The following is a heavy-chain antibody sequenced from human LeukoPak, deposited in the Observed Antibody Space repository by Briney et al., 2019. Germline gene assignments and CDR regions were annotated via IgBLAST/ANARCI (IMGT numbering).Heavy chain of an antibody. Sequence: SETLSLTCTVSGGSISSGGYYWSWIRQPPGKGLEWIGYIYHSGSTYYNPSLKSRVTISVDRSKNQFSLKLSSVTAADTAVYYCAREITITHYFDYWGQGTLVTVSS. V-gene: IGHV4-30-2*01. J-gene: IGHJ4*02. CDR3: AREITITHYFDY. CDR2: IYHSGST. CDR1: GGSISSGGYY. D-gene: IGHD3-3*01.